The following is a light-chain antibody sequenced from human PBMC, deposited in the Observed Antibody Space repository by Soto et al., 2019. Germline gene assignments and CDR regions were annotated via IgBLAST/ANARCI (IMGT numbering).Light chain of an antibody. Sequence: DIQMTQSPSSLSASVGDRVTITCRASQHASRFLNWYQQKLGKAPKLLIYAASNLHIGVPSRFSGSGSGTDFTLTIGGLQPEDFASYFCQQSFLLPFTFGGGTKVEI. CDR3: QQSFLLPFT. CDR2: AAS. CDR1: QHASRF. J-gene: IGKJ4*01. V-gene: IGKV1-39*01.